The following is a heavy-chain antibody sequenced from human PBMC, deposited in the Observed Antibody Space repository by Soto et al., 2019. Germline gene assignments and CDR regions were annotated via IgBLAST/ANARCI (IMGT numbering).Heavy chain of an antibody. V-gene: IGHV4-59*08. CDR2: IYYSGST. J-gene: IGHJ6*03. CDR3: ARSRTGTSKNYYYYMDV. Sequence: PSETLSLTCTVSGGSISSYYWSWIRQPPGKGLEWIGYIYYSGSTNYNPSLKSRVTISVDTSKNQFSLKLSSVTAADTAVYYCARSRTGTSKNYYYYMDVWGKGTTVTVSS. CDR1: GGSISSYY. D-gene: IGHD4-4*01.